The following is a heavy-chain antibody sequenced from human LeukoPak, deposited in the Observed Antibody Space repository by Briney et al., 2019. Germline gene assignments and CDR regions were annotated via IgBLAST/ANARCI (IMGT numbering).Heavy chain of an antibody. V-gene: IGHV4-34*01. CDR3: ARDNTLGYCSSTSCPHPGGGFDI. D-gene: IGHD2-2*01. J-gene: IGHJ3*02. CDR1: GGSFSGYY. Sequence: PSETLSLTCAVYGGSFSGYYWSWIRQPPGKGLEWIGEINHSGSTNYNPSLKSRVTISVDTSKNQFSLKLSSVTAADTAVYYCARDNTLGYCSSTSCPHPGGGFDIWGQGTMVTVSS. CDR2: INHSGST.